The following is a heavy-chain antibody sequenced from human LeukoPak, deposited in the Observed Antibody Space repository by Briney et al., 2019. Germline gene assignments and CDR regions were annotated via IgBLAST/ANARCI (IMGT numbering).Heavy chain of an antibody. CDR3: ARNHKIAARAENYYYMDV. Sequence: ASVKVSCKTSGFDFSDYFIHWVRQAPGQGLEWMGIIDPSGVSTTYAQKFQGRVTMTRDMSTSTVYMELNSLRSEDTAVYYCARNHKIAARAENYYYMDVWGKGTTVTVSS. V-gene: IGHV1-46*01. CDR1: GFDFSDYF. D-gene: IGHD6-13*01. CDR2: IDPSGVST. J-gene: IGHJ6*03.